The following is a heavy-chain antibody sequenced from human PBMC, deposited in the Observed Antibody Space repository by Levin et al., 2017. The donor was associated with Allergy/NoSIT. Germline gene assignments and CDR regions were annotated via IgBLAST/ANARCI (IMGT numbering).Heavy chain of an antibody. Sequence: SETLSLTCAVSGGSISSGGYSWSWIWQPPGKGLEWIGYIYHSGSTYYNPSLKSRVTISVDRSKNQFSLKLSSVTAADTAVYYCARSFRVTVTLLEYWGQGTLVTVSS. J-gene: IGHJ4*02. CDR2: IYHSGST. CDR1: GGSISSGGYS. CDR3: ARSFRVTVTLLEY. V-gene: IGHV4-30-2*01. D-gene: IGHD4-11*01.